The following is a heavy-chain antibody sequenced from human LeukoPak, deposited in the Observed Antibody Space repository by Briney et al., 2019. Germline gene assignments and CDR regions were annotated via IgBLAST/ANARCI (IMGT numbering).Heavy chain of an antibody. D-gene: IGHD2-2*01. V-gene: IGHV1-24*01. CDR3: ATAEDIVVVPAALGY. Sequence: ASVKVSCKVSGYTLTELSMHWVRQAPGKGLEWMGGFDPEDGETIYAQKFQGRVTMTEDTSTGTAYMELSSLRSEDTAVYYCATAEDIVVVPAALGYWGQGTLVTVSS. CDR1: GYTLTELS. CDR2: FDPEDGET. J-gene: IGHJ4*02.